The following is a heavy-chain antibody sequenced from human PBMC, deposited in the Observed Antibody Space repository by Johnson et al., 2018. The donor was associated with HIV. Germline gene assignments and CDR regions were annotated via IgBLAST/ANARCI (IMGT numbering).Heavy chain of an antibody. CDR1: GFTFDDYA. CDR3: ARRRRYGDYFADAFDI. Sequence: VQLVESGGALVQPGRSLRLSCAASGFTFDDYAMHWVRQAPGKGLEWVSGINWNGDSTGYADSVKGRFTISRDNAKNSLYLQMNSLRAEDTALYYCARRRRYGDYFADAFDIWGQGTMVTVSS. D-gene: IGHD4-17*01. V-gene: IGHV3-20*04. CDR2: INWNGDST. J-gene: IGHJ3*02.